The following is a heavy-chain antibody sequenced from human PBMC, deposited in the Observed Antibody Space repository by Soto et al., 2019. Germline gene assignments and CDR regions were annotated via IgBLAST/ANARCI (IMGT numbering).Heavy chain of an antibody. V-gene: IGHV1-69*13. CDR1: GGSFSSYA. D-gene: IGHD2-15*01. Sequence: GASVKVSCKACGGSFSSYAISWVRQAPGQGLEWMGGIIPIFGTANYAQKFQGRITITADESTSTAYMELSSLRSEDTAVYYCARDSWVVAARGTDYYYYGMDVWGQGTTATVSS. CDR3: ARDSWVVAARGTDYYYYGMDV. J-gene: IGHJ6*02. CDR2: IIPIFGTA.